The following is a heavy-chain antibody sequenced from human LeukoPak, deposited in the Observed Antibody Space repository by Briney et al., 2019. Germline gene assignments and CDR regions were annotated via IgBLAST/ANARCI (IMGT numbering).Heavy chain of an antibody. Sequence: SETLSLTCTVSGGSISSGSYYWSWIRQPAGKGLEWIGRIYTSGSTNYNPSLKSRVTISVDTSKNQFSLKLSSVTAADTAVYHCARDGGYGDYVNWFDPWGQGTLVTVSS. J-gene: IGHJ5*02. D-gene: IGHD4-17*01. CDR3: ARDGGYGDYVNWFDP. V-gene: IGHV4-61*02. CDR2: IYTSGST. CDR1: GGSISSGSYY.